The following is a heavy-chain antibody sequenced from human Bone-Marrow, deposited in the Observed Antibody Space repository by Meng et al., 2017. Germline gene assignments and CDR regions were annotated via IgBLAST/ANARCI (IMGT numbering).Heavy chain of an antibody. CDR2: INPKSGDT. V-gene: IGHV1-2*06. CDR1: GYNFPDNY. Sequence: QVPLDDSGAEVKKPGALVNGSCKPSGYNFPDNYIPWVRRAPGQGLEWMGRINPKSGDTHYAQKFQARVTMTGDTSISTAYMELSGLRSDDTAMYYRARDEDISAAGKLFGDYWGQGTLVTVSS. J-gene: IGHJ4*02. D-gene: IGHD6-25*01. CDR3: ARDEDISAAGKLFGDY.